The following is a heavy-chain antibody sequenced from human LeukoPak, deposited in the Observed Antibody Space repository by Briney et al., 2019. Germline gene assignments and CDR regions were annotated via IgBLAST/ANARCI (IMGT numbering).Heavy chain of an antibody. D-gene: IGHD5-18*01. V-gene: IGHV4-61*01. CDR3: ARAPGAVQLWAD. Sequence: SETLSLTCTVSGGSITISSYDWSWIRQPPGKGLEWIGYIYYSGSTNYNPSLKSRVTISVDTSKNQFSLKLSSVTAADTAVYYCARAPGAVQLWADWGQGTLVTVSS. J-gene: IGHJ4*02. CDR1: GGSITISSYD. CDR2: IYYSGST.